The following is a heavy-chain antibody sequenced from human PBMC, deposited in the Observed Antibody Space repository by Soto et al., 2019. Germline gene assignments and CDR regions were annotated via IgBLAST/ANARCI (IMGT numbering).Heavy chain of an antibody. J-gene: IGHJ4*02. CDR2: IYWDDSK. Sequence: QITLKESGPTLVKPTQTLTLTCTFSGFSLPTDRVGVGWIRQPPGKALEWLAVIYWDDSKTYRPSLKSRLTITKHTSEYQVALTMTDMDPVDTATYYCAHAYGGRSLYWGQGTLVTVSS. D-gene: IGHD1-26*01. CDR1: GFSLPTDRVG. V-gene: IGHV2-5*02. CDR3: AHAYGGRSLY.